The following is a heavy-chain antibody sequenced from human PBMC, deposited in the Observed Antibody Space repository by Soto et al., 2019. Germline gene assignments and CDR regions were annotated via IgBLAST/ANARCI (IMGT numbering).Heavy chain of an antibody. CDR1: GGSISSYY. CDR3: ARTAGGCSGGSCYSWYFDL. CDR2: IYYSGST. J-gene: IGHJ2*01. D-gene: IGHD2-15*01. V-gene: IGHV4-59*01. Sequence: QVQLQESVPGLVKPSETLSLTCTVSGGSISSYYWSWIRQPPGKGLVWVGYIYYSGSTNYNPSLKSRVTISVDTSKNQFSLKLSSVTAADTAVYYCARTAGGCSGGSCYSWYFDLWGRGTLVTVSS.